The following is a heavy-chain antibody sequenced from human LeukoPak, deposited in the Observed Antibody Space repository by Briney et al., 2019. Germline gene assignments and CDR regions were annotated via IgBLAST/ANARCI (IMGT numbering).Heavy chain of an antibody. CDR1: GFTFSDYY. V-gene: IGHV3-11*01. CDR2: ISSSGSTI. Sequence: PGGSLRLSCAASGFTFSDYYMSWIRQAPGKGLEWVSYISSSGSTIYYADSVKGRFTISRDNAKNSLYLQMNSLRAEDTAVYYRASGGSYNYYYYYYGMDVWGQGTTVTVSS. J-gene: IGHJ6*02. D-gene: IGHD1-1*01. CDR3: ASGGSYNYYYYYYGMDV.